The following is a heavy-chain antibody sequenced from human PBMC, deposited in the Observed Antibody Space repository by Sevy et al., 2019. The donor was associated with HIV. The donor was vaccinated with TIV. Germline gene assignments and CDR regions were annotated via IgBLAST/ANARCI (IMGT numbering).Heavy chain of an antibody. CDR1: GFTFSTYA. CDR3: AKDLPTNKNSGTYYDY. D-gene: IGHD1-26*01. Sequence: GGSLRLSCEASGFTFSTYAMHWVRQAPGKGLEWVAVISYDGSKIYSGESVKGRFTISRDNSKNKLYLEMDSLRVEDTAVYYCAKDLPTNKNSGTYYDYWGQGTLVTVSS. CDR2: ISYDGSKI. V-gene: IGHV3-30*18. J-gene: IGHJ4*02.